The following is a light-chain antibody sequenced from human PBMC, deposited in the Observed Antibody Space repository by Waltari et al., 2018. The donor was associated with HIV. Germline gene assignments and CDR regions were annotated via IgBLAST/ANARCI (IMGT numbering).Light chain of an antibody. CDR1: QSVSST. Sequence: EIVLTQSPATLSVFPVERATLSCSASQSVSSTLASYQHKPVQAPRPLIYGASTRATGIPARFSGSGSGTEFTLTISGLQSEDFAVYYCQHYNHGPPLTFGGGTKVEIK. V-gene: IGKV3-15*01. J-gene: IGKJ4*01. CDR2: GAS. CDR3: QHYNHGPPLT.